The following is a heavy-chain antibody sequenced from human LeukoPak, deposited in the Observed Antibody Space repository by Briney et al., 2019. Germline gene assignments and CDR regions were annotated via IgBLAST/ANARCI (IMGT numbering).Heavy chain of an antibody. CDR2: INPNSGGT. CDR1: GYTFTGYY. D-gene: IGHD3-10*01. J-gene: IGHJ5*02. V-gene: IGHV1-2*02. CDR3: ARDLWFGELLTFDP. Sequence: GASVKVSCKASGYTFTGYYMHWVRQASGQGLEWMGWINPNSGGTNYAQKFQGRVTMTRDASISTAYMELSRLRSDDTAVYYCARDLWFGELLTFDPWGQGTLVTVSS.